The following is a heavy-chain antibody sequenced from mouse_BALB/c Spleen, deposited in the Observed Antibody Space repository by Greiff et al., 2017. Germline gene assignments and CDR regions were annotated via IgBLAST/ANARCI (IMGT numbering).Heavy chain of an antibody. J-gene: IGHJ2*01. Sequence: EVMLVESGGGLVKPGGSLKLSCAASGFTFSSYTMSWVRQTPEKRLEWVATISSGGSYTYYPDSVKGRFTISRDNAKNTLYLQMSSLQSEDTAMYYCTRDSEINYFDYWGQGTTLTVSS. CDR1: GFTFSSYT. CDR2: ISSGGSYT. CDR3: TRDSEINYFDY. V-gene: IGHV5-6-4*01.